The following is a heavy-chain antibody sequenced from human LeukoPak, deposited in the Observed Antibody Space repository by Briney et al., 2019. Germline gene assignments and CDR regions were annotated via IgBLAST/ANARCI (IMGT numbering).Heavy chain of an antibody. Sequence: PWGSLRLSCAASGFNFRDHWMDWVRQAPGKGLEWVGHIKTDGSETYYLDSLRGRFSISRDNTNNALYLQMNSLRAEDTAVYYCARDRYDSSGYYYPDYWGQGTLVTVSS. J-gene: IGHJ4*02. CDR3: ARDRYDSSGYYYPDY. V-gene: IGHV3-7*01. CDR2: IKTDGSET. D-gene: IGHD3-22*01. CDR1: GFNFRDHW.